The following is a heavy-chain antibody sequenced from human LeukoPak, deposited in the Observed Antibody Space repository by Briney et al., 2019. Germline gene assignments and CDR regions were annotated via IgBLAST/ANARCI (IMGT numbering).Heavy chain of an antibody. D-gene: IGHD2-2*01. J-gene: IGHJ4*02. Sequence: GGSLRLSCAASGFTFSSYSMNWVRQAPGKGLEWVSCISSSSSTIYYADSVKGRFTISRDNAKNSLYLQMNSLRAEDTAVYYCARGLGRTLDYWGQGTLVTVSS. CDR3: ARGLGRTLDY. CDR1: GFTFSSYS. CDR2: ISSSSSTI. V-gene: IGHV3-48*01.